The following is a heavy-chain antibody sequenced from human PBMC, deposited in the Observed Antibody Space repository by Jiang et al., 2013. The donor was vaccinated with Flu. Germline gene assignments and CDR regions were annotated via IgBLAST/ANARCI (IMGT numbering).Heavy chain of an antibody. J-gene: IGHJ6*04. CDR2: IYYSGST. CDR3: ARRRYSMDV. V-gene: IGHV4-59*08. Sequence: GLLKPSETLSLTCTVSGGSISSYYWSWIRQPPGKGLEWIGYIYYSGSTNYNPSLKSRVTISVDTSKNQFSLKLSSVTAADTAVYYCARRRYSMDVWGKGTTVTVSS. CDR1: GGSISSYY.